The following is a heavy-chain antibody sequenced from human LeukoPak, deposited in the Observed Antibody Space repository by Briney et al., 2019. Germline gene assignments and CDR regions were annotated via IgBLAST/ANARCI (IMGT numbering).Heavy chain of an antibody. J-gene: IGHJ5*02. CDR2: MYHSGST. CDR1: GYSISSGYD. Sequence: SETLSLTCTVSGYSISSGYDWGWIRPPPGKGLEWIGNMYHSGSTNYNPSLKSRVTISVDTSKNQFSLKLSSVTAADTAVYYCARVQLAVAGKAPNWFDPWGQGTLVTVSS. V-gene: IGHV4-38-2*02. CDR3: ARVQLAVAGKAPNWFDP. D-gene: IGHD6-19*01.